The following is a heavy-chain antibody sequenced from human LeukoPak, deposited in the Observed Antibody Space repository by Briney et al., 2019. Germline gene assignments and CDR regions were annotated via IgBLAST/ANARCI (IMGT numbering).Heavy chain of an antibody. Sequence: GGSLRLSCAASGFTFSSYSMSWVRQAPGKGLEWVSSISTSSSYIYYADSVKGRFTISRDNAKNSLYLQMNGLTAEDTAVYYCARESFAARWDWGQGTLVTVSS. D-gene: IGHD6-6*01. J-gene: IGHJ4*02. CDR3: ARESFAARWD. V-gene: IGHV3-21*01. CDR2: ISTSSSYI. CDR1: GFTFSSYS.